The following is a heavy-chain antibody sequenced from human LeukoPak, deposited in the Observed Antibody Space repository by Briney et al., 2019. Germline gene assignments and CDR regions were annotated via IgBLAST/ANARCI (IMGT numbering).Heavy chain of an antibody. J-gene: IGHJ5*02. Sequence: SETLSLTCTVSGVSISSSSYYWGWIRQPPGKGLEWIGSIYYSGSTYYNPSLKSRVTISVDTSKNPFSLKLSSVTAADTAVYYCAREGAAAGRWFDPWGQGTLVTVSS. V-gene: IGHV4-39*07. D-gene: IGHD6-13*01. CDR3: AREGAAAGRWFDP. CDR2: IYYSGST. CDR1: GVSISSSSYY.